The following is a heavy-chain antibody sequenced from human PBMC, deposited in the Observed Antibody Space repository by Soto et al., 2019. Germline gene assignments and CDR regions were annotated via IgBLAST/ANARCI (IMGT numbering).Heavy chain of an antibody. J-gene: IGHJ5*02. CDR3: VHRLHAPGLALDP. CDR2: IYWNDDK. V-gene: IGHV2-5*01. D-gene: IGHD2-8*01. CDR1: GFSLSASGAS. Sequence: SGPTLVNPTQTLRLTCAFSGFSLSASGASVGWIRQPPGKALEWLAHIYWNDDKRYSPSLRSRLTISKDTSKNQVDFTFTHMDHANTRAYYCVHRLHAPGLALDPWSQRTLVSVSS.